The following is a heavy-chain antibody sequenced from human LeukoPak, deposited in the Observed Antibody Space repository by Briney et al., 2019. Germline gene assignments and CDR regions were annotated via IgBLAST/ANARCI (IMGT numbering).Heavy chain of an antibody. J-gene: IGHJ1*01. CDR2: ISSSSSYI. CDR1: GFTFSSYS. D-gene: IGHD3-22*01. V-gene: IGHV3-21*01. CDR3: ARAWYYYDSSGASQH. Sequence: GGSLRLSCAASGFTFSSYSMNWVRQAPGKGLEWVSSISSSSSYIYYADSVKGRFTISRDNAKNSLYLQMNSLRAEDTAVYYCARAWYYYDSSGASQHWGQGTLVTVSS.